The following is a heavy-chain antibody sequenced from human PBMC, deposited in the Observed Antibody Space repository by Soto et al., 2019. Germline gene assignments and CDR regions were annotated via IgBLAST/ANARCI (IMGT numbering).Heavy chain of an antibody. CDR1: GFTFSTYG. V-gene: IGHV3-13*01. Sequence: EVQLVESGGGLIQPGGSLRLSCAASGFTFSTYGMHWVRQATGKGLEWVSTIGTAGDTYYPGSVKGRFTISRDNAKNSLYLQMNSLRAGDTAVYYCARGSSAYYEFDYWGQGTLVTVSS. CDR2: IGTAGDT. J-gene: IGHJ4*02. CDR3: ARGSSAYYEFDY. D-gene: IGHD3-22*01.